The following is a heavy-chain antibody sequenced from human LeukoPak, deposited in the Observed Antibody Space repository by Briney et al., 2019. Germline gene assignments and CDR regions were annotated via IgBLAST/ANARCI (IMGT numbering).Heavy chain of an antibody. CDR1: GGSISSSSYY. V-gene: IGHV4-39*01. D-gene: IGHD3-16*01. CDR3: ARQSGWVGEGFDY. CDR2: IYYSGST. J-gene: IGHJ4*02. Sequence: SETLSLTCTVSGGSISSSSYYWGWIRQPPGKGLEWIGSIYYSGSTYYNPSLKSRVTISVDTSKNQFSLKLSSVTAADTAVYYCARQSGWVGEGFDYWGQGTLVTVSS.